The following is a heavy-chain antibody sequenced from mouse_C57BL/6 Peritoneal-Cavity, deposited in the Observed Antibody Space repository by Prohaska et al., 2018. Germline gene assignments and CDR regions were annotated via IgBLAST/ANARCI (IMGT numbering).Heavy chain of an antibody. CDR2: INSDGSAI. CDR3: MRYGNYWYFDV. J-gene: IGHJ1*03. V-gene: IGHV11-2*01. CDR1: GFTFSGFW. D-gene: IGHD2-1*01. Sequence: EVQLLETGGGFVQPGGSRGLSCEGSGFTFSGFWMSWVRQTPGKTLEWIGDINSDGSAINYAPSIKDRVTIFRDNDKSTLYLQMSNVRSEDTATYFCMRYGNYWYFDVWGTGTTVTVSS.